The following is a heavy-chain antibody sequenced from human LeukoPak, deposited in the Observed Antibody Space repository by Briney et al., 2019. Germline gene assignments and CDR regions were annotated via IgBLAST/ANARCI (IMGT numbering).Heavy chain of an antibody. J-gene: IGHJ3*02. V-gene: IGHV3-53*01. CDR3: ARVDVVTVGKNAFDI. D-gene: IGHD4-23*01. CDR1: GFTVSSNY. Sequence: PGGSLRLSCAASGFTVSSNYMSWVRQAPGKGLEWVSVTYNGGSTNYADSVKGRFSISRDNSKNTLYLQMNSLRAEDTAVYYCARVDVVTVGKNAFDIWGQGTMVTVSS. CDR2: TYNGGST.